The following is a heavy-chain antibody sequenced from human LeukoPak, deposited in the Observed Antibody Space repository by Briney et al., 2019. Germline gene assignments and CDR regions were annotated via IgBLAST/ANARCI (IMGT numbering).Heavy chain of an antibody. CDR3: ARGRNTYPTMVRGVIVYYMDV. CDR2: INRSGST. Sequence: SETLSLTCAVYGGSFSGYYWSWIRQPPGKGLEWIGEINRSGSTNYNPSLKSRVTISVDTSKNQFSLKLSSVTAADTAVYYCARGRNTYPTMVRGVIVYYMDVWGKGTTVTVSS. CDR1: GGSFSGYY. V-gene: IGHV4-34*01. J-gene: IGHJ6*03. D-gene: IGHD3-10*01.